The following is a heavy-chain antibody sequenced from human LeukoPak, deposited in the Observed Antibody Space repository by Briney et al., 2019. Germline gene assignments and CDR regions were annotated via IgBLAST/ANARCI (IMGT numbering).Heavy chain of an antibody. D-gene: IGHD6-19*01. CDR2: INHSGST. Sequence: SETLSLTCAVYGGSFSGYYWSWIRQPPGKGLEWIGEINHSGSTNYNPSLKSRVTISVDTSKNQFSLKLSSVTAADTAVYYCARCIAVAGPEDYWGQGTLVTVSS. CDR1: GGSFSGYY. V-gene: IGHV4-34*01. J-gene: IGHJ4*02. CDR3: ARCIAVAGPEDY.